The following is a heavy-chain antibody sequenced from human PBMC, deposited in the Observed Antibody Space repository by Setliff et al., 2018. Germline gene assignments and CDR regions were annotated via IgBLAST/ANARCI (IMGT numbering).Heavy chain of an antibody. J-gene: IGHJ4*02. Sequence: SETLSLTCTVSGGSISSYYWSWIRQPAGKGLEWIGHIYIGGSANYNPSIKSRVTMSVDTSKNQFSLKLNSVTATDTAVYYCARDLGHGGDSDYWGQGILVTVSS. V-gene: IGHV4-4*07. CDR2: IYIGGSA. CDR3: ARDLGHGGDSDY. D-gene: IGHD2-21*02. CDR1: GGSISSYY.